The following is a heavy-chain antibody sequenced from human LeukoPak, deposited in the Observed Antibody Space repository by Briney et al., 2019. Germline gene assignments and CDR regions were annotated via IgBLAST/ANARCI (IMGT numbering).Heavy chain of an antibody. J-gene: IGHJ5*02. CDR2: IYYSGST. CDR1: GGSISSYY. V-gene: IGHV4-59*01. Sequence: SETLSLTCTVSGGSISSYYWSWIRQPPGKGLEWIGYIYYSGSTNYNPSLKSRVTISVDTSKNQFSLKLSSVTAADTAVYYCARDFGYSSSSGWFGPWGQGTLVTISS. D-gene: IGHD6-6*01. CDR3: ARDFGYSSSSGWFGP.